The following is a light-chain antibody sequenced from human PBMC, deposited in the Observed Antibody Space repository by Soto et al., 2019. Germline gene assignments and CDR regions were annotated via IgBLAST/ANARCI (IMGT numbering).Light chain of an antibody. CDR1: SSDVGTYNF. V-gene: IGLV2-14*03. CDR2: DVS. J-gene: IGLJ2*01. Sequence: QSVLTQPASVSGSPGQSITISCTGTSSDVGTYNFVSWYQHHPGKAPKLMIYDVSNRPSGVSNRFSGSKSGNTASLTISGLQAEDEADYYCSSYTSSSTLVFGGGTQLTVL. CDR3: SSYTSSSTLV.